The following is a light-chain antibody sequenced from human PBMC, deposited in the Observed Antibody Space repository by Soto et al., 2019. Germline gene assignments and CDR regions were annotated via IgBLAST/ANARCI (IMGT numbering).Light chain of an antibody. CDR3: QSYDSRLSGVV. Sequence: QAVVTQPPSVSGAPGQRVTISCTGSSSNIGAGYDVHWYQQLPGTAPKHLIYGNSNRPSGVPDRFSGSKSGTSASLAITGLQAEDEADYYCQSYDSRLSGVVFGGGTKLTVL. J-gene: IGLJ2*01. V-gene: IGLV1-40*01. CDR1: SSNIGAGYD. CDR2: GNS.